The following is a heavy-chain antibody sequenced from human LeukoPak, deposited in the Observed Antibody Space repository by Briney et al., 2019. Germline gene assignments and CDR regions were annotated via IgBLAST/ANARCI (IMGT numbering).Heavy chain of an antibody. V-gene: IGHV1-69*06. CDR3: ARVVGLTGYSSSWYSGYYYYMDV. CDR1: GGTFSSYA. CDR2: IIPIFGTT. D-gene: IGHD6-13*01. Sequence: SVKVSCKASGGTFSSYAISWVRQAPGQGLEWMGGIIPIFGTTNYAQKFQDRVAITADKSTSTAYMELSSLRSEDTAVYYCARVVGLTGYSSSWYSGYYYYMDVWGKGTTVTVSS. J-gene: IGHJ6*03.